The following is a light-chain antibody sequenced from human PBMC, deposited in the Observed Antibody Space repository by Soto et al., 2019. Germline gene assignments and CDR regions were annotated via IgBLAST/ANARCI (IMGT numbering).Light chain of an antibody. Sequence: ETVLTQSPATLSLSPGQRVTLSCRASQSVGSYLAWYQQKPGQAPRLLIYDASNRATGIPARFSGSGSGTDFTLTITSLEAGDFAVYFCQQRTDWPLTFGGGTKLEI. CDR2: DAS. V-gene: IGKV3-11*01. CDR3: QQRTDWPLT. CDR1: QSVGSY. J-gene: IGKJ4*01.